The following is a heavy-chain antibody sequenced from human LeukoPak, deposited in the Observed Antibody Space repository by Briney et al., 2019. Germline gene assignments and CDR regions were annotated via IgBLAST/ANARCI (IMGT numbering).Heavy chain of an antibody. CDR2: IWYDGSNK. CDR3: AKGGNGSSVLDV. CDR1: GFTFSSYG. D-gene: IGHD6-6*01. Sequence: GGSLRLSCAASGFTFSSYGMHWVRPAPGKGLEWVAVIWYDGSNKYYADSAKGRFTISRDNSKNTLYLQMNSLRAEDTAVYYCAKGGNGSSVLDVWGKGTTVTVSS. J-gene: IGHJ6*03. V-gene: IGHV3-30*02.